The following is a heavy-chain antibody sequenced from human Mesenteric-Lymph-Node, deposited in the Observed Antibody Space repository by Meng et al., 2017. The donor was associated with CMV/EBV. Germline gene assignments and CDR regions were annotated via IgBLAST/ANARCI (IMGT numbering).Heavy chain of an antibody. Sequence: SGSTFSSSAISWVQRAPGQGMGCMRGIIPIFGTTNYAQKFQSRITITADESTSTAYMGLSSLGSEDTAVYYCASHRDDNNHYWEIDYWGQGTLVTVSS. D-gene: IGHD5-24*01. CDR3: ASHRDDNNHYWEIDY. CDR1: GSTFSSSA. V-gene: IGHV1-69*01. CDR2: IIPIFGTT. J-gene: IGHJ4*02.